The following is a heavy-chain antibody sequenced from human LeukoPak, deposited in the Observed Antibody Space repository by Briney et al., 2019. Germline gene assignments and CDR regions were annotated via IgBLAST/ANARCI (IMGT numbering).Heavy chain of an antibody. CDR1: GFTFTTSW. V-gene: IGHV3-74*01. Sequence: PGGSLRLSCAASGFTFTTSWMHWFRQAPGKGLVWVSRIESDGTSTTHADSVKGRFTISRDNAKNTLYLQMNSLRAEDTAVYYCARDQYSSTWYRGAFDVWGQGTMVSVSS. J-gene: IGHJ3*01. CDR2: IESDGTST. D-gene: IGHD6-13*01. CDR3: ARDQYSSTWYRGAFDV.